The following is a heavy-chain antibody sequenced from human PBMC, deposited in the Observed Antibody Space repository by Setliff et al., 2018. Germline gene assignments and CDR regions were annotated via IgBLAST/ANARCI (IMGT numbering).Heavy chain of an antibody. CDR1: GYSFTSYW. J-gene: IGHJ3*02. D-gene: IGHD6-19*01. CDR3: ARQAVAGSDAFDI. CDR2: IYPGDSNT. V-gene: IGHV5-51*01. Sequence: PGESLKISCKGSGYSFTSYWIVWVRQMPGKGLEWMGIIYPGDSNTRYSPSFQGQVTISVDKSISTAYLQWSSLKASDTAMYYCARQAVAGSDAFDIWGQGTMVTVSS.